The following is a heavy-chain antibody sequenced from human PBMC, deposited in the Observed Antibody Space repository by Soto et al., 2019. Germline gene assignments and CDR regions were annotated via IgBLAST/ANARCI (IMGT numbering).Heavy chain of an antibody. CDR2: IIPIFGTA. V-gene: IGHV1-69*13. CDR1: GGTFSSYA. J-gene: IGHJ6*02. D-gene: IGHD5-18*01. Sequence: SVTVSCKASGGTFSSYAISWVRQAPGQELEWMGGIIPIFGTANYAQKFQGRVTITADESTSTAYMELSSLRSEDTAVYYCASKYSYGLVDYYYYGMDVWGQGTTVTVSS. CDR3: ASKYSYGLVDYYYYGMDV.